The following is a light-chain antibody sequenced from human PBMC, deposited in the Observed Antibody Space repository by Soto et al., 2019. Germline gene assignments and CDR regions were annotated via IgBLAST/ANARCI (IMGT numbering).Light chain of an antibody. V-gene: IGLV3-1*01. Sequence: SYELTQPPSLSVSPGQTAIITCSGDTLSYKYACWYQQTPGQSPVRVFCQDNKRPSGIPERFSGSNSGNTATLTISGTQAMDEAAYYLQAWDSTTGGVFGGGTKLTVL. CDR3: QAWDSTTGGV. J-gene: IGLJ3*02. CDR1: TLSYKY. CDR2: QDN.